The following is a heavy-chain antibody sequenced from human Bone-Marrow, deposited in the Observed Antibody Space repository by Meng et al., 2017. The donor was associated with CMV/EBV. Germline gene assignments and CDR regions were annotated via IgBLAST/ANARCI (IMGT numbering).Heavy chain of an antibody. Sequence: ASVKVSCKASGYTFTGYYMHWVRQAPGQGLEWMGWINPNSGGTNYAQKFQGRVTMTRDTSIRTAYMELSRLRSDDTAVYYCARDPTAVVPEWYFDLWGRGTLVTVSS. V-gene: IGHV1-2*02. D-gene: IGHD2-2*01. J-gene: IGHJ2*01. CDR1: GYTFTGYY. CDR3: ARDPTAVVPEWYFDL. CDR2: INPNSGGT.